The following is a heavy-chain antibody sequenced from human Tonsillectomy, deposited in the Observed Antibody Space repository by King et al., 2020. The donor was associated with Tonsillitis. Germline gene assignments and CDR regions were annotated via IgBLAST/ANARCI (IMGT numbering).Heavy chain of an antibody. V-gene: IGHV1-2*02. J-gene: IGHJ4*02. CDR2: VNPNSGGT. CDR1: GYTFTGYY. CDR3: AKGPSVDILAADHFDY. Sequence: VQLVESGAEVKKPGASVKVSCKASGYTFTGYYMHWVRRAPGQGLEWLGWVNPNSGGTHYAQKFQGRVTMTRDTSIMTVFMELSGLRSDDTAVYYCAKGPSVDILAADHFDYCGQGTLVTVSS. D-gene: IGHD5-12*01.